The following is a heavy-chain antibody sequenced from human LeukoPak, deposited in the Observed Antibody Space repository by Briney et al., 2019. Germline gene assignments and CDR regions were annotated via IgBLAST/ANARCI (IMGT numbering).Heavy chain of an antibody. CDR3: ARGNRGYSYGASYYYYGMDV. Sequence: SETLSLICAVYGGSFSGYYWSWIRQPPGKGLEWIGEINHSGSTNYNPSLKSRVTISVDTSKNQFSLKLSSVTAADTAVYYCARGNRGYSYGASYYYYGMDVWGQGTTVTVSS. CDR2: INHSGST. V-gene: IGHV4-34*01. D-gene: IGHD5-18*01. CDR1: GGSFSGYY. J-gene: IGHJ6*02.